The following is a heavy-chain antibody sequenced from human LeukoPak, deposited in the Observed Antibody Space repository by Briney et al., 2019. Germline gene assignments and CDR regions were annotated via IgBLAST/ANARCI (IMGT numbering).Heavy chain of an antibody. V-gene: IGHV3-7*01. CDR1: GFTFSSYG. Sequence: PGRSLRLSCAASGFTFSSYGMHWVRQAPGKGLEWVATIDQDGSEKDYVDSVKGRFTISRDNARNSLFLQLNSLRGEDTGVYFCARCREFWSGHFGMDYFDSWGLGALVTVSS. CDR2: IDQDGSEK. CDR3: ARCREFWSGHFGMDYFDS. J-gene: IGHJ4*02. D-gene: IGHD3-3*01.